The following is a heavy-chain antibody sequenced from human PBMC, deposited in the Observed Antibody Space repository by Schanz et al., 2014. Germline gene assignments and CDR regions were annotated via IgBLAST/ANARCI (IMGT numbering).Heavy chain of an antibody. D-gene: IGHD2-21*01. V-gene: IGHV3-30*02. CDR3: AKNSADDFYFDS. CDR1: GFTFNKYG. Sequence: QVQLVESGGGVVQPGGSLRLSCAASGFTFNKYGMHRVRQAPGKGLEWVAMTRYDGTNKYYADSVKGRFTISRDNSKNTLHLQMNSLRAEDTAVYYCAKNSADDFYFDSWGQGTLVTVSS. CDR2: TRYDGTNK. J-gene: IGHJ4*02.